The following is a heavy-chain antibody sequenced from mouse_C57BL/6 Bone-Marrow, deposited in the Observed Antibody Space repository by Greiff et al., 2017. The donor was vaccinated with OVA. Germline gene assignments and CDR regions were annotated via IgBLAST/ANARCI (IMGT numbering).Heavy chain of an antibody. J-gene: IGHJ2*01. CDR3: AKCVSYFCTTD. CDR2: IYPGSGST. D-gene: IGHD1-1*01. Sequence: QVQLKESGAELVKPGASVKLSCKASGYTFTSYWITWVKQRPGQGLEWIGDIYPGSGSTNYNEKFKGKATLTVDTSSSTAYMQLSSLTSEDSAVYYCAKCVSYFCTTDWGQGTTLTVSS. V-gene: IGHV1-55*01. CDR1: GYTFTSYW.